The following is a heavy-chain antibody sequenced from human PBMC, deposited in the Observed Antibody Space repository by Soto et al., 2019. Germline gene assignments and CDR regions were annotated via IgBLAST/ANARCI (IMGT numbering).Heavy chain of an antibody. CDR1: GFTFSSYS. D-gene: IGHD1-1*01. V-gene: IGHV3-21*01. Sequence: GESLKISCAASGFTFSSYSMNWVRQAPGKGLEWVSSISSSSSYIYYADSVKGRFTISRDNAKNSLYLQMNSLRAEDTAVYYCARDLTNTWYNWNVPFDYWGQGTLVTVSS. CDR3: ARDLTNTWYNWNVPFDY. CDR2: ISSSSSYI. J-gene: IGHJ4*02.